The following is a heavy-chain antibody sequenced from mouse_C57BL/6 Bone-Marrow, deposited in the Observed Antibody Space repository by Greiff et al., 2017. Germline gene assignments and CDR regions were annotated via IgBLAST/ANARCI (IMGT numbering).Heavy chain of an antibody. J-gene: IGHJ1*03. CDR2: IWTGGGT. CDR3: ARTGPYYSNFLYWYFDV. D-gene: IGHD2-5*01. CDR1: GFSLTSYA. Sequence: QVQLKESGPGLVAPSQSLSITCTVSGFSLTSYAISWVRQPPGKGLEWLGVIWTGGGTNYNSALKSRLSISKDNSKSQVFVKMNSLQTDYTASYDCARTGPYYSNFLYWYFDVWGTGTTVTVSS. V-gene: IGHV2-9-1*01.